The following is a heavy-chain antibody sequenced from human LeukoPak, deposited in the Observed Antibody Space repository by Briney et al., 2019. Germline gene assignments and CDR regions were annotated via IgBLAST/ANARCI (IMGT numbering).Heavy chain of an antibody. CDR2: ISTAGNTM. J-gene: IGHJ4*02. CDR1: GFTFSGYW. CDR3: ARRAPSHDFDD. V-gene: IGHV3-48*04. Sequence: PGGSLRLSCAASGFTFSGYWMHWVRQAPGKGPEWVSSISTAGNTMYYADSVKGRFTISRDNTKNLLYLQMNSLRAEDTAVYYCARRAPSHDFDDWGQGTLVTVSS.